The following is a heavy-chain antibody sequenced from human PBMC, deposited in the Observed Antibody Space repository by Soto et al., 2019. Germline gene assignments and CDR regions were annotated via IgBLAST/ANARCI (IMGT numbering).Heavy chain of an antibody. Sequence: QVQLVQSAAEVKKPGSSVKVSCKASGGTFSSYAISWVQQAPGQGLEWMGGIIPIFGTANYAQKFQGRVTITADESTSTAYMELSSLRSEDTAVYYCARDERPYGMDVWGQGTTVTVSS. CDR2: IIPIFGTA. J-gene: IGHJ6*02. V-gene: IGHV1-69*01. CDR1: GGTFSSYA. CDR3: ARDERPYGMDV.